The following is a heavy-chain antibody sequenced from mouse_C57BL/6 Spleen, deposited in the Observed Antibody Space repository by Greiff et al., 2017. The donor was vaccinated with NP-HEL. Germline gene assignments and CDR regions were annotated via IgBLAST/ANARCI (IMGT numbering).Heavy chain of an antibody. J-gene: IGHJ2*01. D-gene: IGHD2-4*01. CDR2: IHPNSGST. CDR3: ARDANDYDEGYYFDY. Sequence: QVQLQQPGAELVKPGASVKLSCKASGYTFTSYWMPWVKQRPGQGLEWIGMIHPNSGSTNYNEKFKSKATLTVDKSSSTAYMQLSSLTSEDSAVYYCARDANDYDEGYYFDYWGQGTTLTVSS. V-gene: IGHV1-64*01. CDR1: GYTFTSYW.